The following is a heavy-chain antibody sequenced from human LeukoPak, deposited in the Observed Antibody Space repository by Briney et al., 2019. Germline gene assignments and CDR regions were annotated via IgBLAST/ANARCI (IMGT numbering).Heavy chain of an antibody. CDR2: ISWDGGST. Sequence: GGSLRLSCAASGFTFDDYAMHWVRQAPGKGLEGVSLISWDGGSTYYADSVKGRFTISRDNSKNSLYLQMNSLGAEDTALYYCAKDMATSGSGSYDYWSQGTLVTVSS. D-gene: IGHD3-10*01. V-gene: IGHV3-43D*03. J-gene: IGHJ4*02. CDR3: AKDMATSGSGSYDY. CDR1: GFTFDDYA.